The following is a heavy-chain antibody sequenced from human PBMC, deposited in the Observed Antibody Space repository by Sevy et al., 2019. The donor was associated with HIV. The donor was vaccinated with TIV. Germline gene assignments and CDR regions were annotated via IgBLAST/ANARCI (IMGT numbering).Heavy chain of an antibody. CDR3: ARDSVAMHYYDSSDDAFDI. CDR2: ISYDGSNK. CDR1: GFTFSSYA. Sequence: GGSLRLSCAASGFTFSSYAMHWVRHAPGKGLEWVAVISYDGSNKYYADSVKGRFTISRDNSKNTLYLQMNSLRAEDTAVYYCARDSVAMHYYDSSDDAFDIWGQGTMVTVS. V-gene: IGHV3-30-3*01. J-gene: IGHJ3*02. D-gene: IGHD3-22*01.